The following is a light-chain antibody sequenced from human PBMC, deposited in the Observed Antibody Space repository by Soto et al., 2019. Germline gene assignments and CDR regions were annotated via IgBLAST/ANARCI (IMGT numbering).Light chain of an antibody. J-gene: IGKJ1*01. CDR2: KAS. CDR1: QTISSW. Sequence: DINMTQSPSTLSGSAGERVTITCRASQTISSWLAWYQQKPGKAPKLLIYKASTLKSGVPSRFSGSGSGTEFTLTISSLQPDDFATYYCQHYNSYSEAFGQGTKVDIK. CDR3: QHYNSYSEA. V-gene: IGKV1-5*03.